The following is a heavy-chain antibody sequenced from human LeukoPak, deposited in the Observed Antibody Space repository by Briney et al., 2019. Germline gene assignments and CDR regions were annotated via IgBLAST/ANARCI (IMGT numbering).Heavy chain of an antibody. CDR2: INNSGST. J-gene: IGHJ6*03. Sequence: PSETLSLTCAVYGGSFSGYYWTWIRQPPGKGLEWIGEINNSGSTNYNASLKSRVTVSVDTSKSQFSLKLSSVTAADMAVYYCARGGGNLLPYFDPKYYYYMDVWGKGTTVTVSS. CDR1: GGSFSGYY. CDR3: ARGGGNLLPYFDPKYYYYMDV. D-gene: IGHD3-9*01. V-gene: IGHV4-34*01.